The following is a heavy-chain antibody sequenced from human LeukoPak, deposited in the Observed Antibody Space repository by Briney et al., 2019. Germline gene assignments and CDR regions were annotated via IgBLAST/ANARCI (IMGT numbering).Heavy chain of an antibody. Sequence: ASVKVSCKASGYTFTSYGISWVRQAPGQGLEWMGWISAYNGNTNSAQKLQGRVTMTTYTSTSTATMELRRLRSDDTAVYYCARDSRGYGSGSYWVYWGQGTLVTVSS. V-gene: IGHV1-18*01. D-gene: IGHD3-10*01. J-gene: IGHJ4*02. CDR2: ISAYNGNT. CDR1: GYTFTSYG. CDR3: ARDSRGYGSGSYWVY.